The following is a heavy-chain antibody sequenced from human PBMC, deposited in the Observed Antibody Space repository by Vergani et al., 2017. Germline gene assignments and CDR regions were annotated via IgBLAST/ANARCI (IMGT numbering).Heavy chain of an antibody. CDR3: ARNXYCGGDCYSDAFDI. Sequence: QVQLQESGPGLVKPPGTLSLTCAVSGGSISSYYWSWIRQPPGKGLEWIGYIYYSGSTNYNPSLKSRVTISVDTSKNQFSLKLSSVTAADTAVYYCARNXYCGGDCYSDAFDIWGQGTMVTVSS. D-gene: IGHD2-21*02. CDR2: IYYSGST. J-gene: IGHJ3*02. V-gene: IGHV4-59*01. CDR1: GGSISSYY.